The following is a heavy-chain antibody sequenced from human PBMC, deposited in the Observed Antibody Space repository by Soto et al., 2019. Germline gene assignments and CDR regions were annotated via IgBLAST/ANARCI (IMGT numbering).Heavy chain of an antibody. J-gene: IGHJ3*02. CDR3: ATDGRTNSSDIDAFDI. CDR2: ISYDGSNK. D-gene: IGHD2-2*01. V-gene: IGHV3-30*03. CDR1: GFTFSSYG. Sequence: QPGGSLRLSCAASGFTFSSYGMHWVRQAPGKGLEWVAVISYDGSNKYYADSVKGRFTISRDNSKNTLYLQMNSLRSEDTAVFYCATDGRTNSSDIDAFDIWGQGTMVTVSS.